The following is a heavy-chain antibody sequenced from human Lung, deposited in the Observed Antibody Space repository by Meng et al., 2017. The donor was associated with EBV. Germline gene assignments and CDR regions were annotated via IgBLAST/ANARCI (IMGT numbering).Heavy chain of an antibody. CDR2: LSGSGDTT. CDR1: GFTFSNHA. Sequence: EVQLGESGGGLVQPGGSLRLSCAASGFTFSNHAMIWFRHSAGKGLEWVSVLSGSGDTTHYADSVKGRFAISRDNSNNTLFLQMNNLRVEDTAIYYCARGKQWLGHNWFDPWGQGTLVTVSS. CDR3: ARGKQWLGHNWFDP. D-gene: IGHD6-19*01. V-gene: IGHV3-23*04. J-gene: IGHJ5*02.